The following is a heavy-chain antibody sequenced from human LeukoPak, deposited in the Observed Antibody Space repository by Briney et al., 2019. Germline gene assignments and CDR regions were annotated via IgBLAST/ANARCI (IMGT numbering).Heavy chain of an antibody. J-gene: IGHJ4*02. CDR1: GYTFTSYG. Sequence: ASVKVSCKASGYTFTSYGISWVRQAPGQGLEWMGWISAYNGNTNYAQKLQGRVTMTTDTSTSTAYMELRSPRSDDTAVYYCARGLDYDSSGLAGARWGQGTLVTVSS. D-gene: IGHD3-22*01. V-gene: IGHV1-18*01. CDR3: ARGLDYDSSGLAGAR. CDR2: ISAYNGNT.